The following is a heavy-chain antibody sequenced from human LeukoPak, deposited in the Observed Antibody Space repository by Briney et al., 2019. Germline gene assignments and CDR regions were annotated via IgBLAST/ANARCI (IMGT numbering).Heavy chain of an antibody. CDR2: IYYSGST. J-gene: IGHJ5*02. Sequence: SWVRQPPGKGLEWIGYIYYSGSTYYNPSLKSRVTISVDTSKNQFSLKLSSVTAADTAVYYCARVNPWFDPWGQGTLVTVSS. D-gene: IGHD1-14*01. CDR3: ARVNPWFDP. V-gene: IGHV4-30-4*01.